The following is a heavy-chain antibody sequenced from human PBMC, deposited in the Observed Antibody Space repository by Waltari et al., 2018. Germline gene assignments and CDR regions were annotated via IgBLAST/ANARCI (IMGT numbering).Heavy chain of an antibody. CDR3: ARAFGPSPRYCSSTSCYRRNWFDP. CDR2: INTNTGNP. Sequence: QVQLVQSGSELKKPGASVKVSCKASGYTFTSYAMNWVRQAPGQGLEWMGWINTNTGNPTYAQGFTGRFVFSLDTSVSTAYLQISSLKAEDTAVYYCARAFGPSPRYCSSTSCYRRNWFDPWGQGTLVTVSS. J-gene: IGHJ5*02. D-gene: IGHD2-2*01. CDR1: GYTFTSYA. V-gene: IGHV7-4-1*02.